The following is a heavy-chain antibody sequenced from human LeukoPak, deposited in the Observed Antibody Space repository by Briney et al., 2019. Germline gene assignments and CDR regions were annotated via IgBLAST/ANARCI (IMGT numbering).Heavy chain of an antibody. V-gene: IGHV5-51*01. CDR3: ARQSYYGSGSYYFNY. J-gene: IGHJ4*02. Sequence: GESLKISRKGSGYSFTSYWIGWVRQMPGKGLEWMGIIYPGDSDTRYSPSFQGQVTISADKSISTAYLQWSSLKASDTAMYYCARQSYYGSGSYYFNYWGQGTLVTVSS. CDR1: GYSFTSYW. D-gene: IGHD3-10*01. CDR2: IYPGDSDT.